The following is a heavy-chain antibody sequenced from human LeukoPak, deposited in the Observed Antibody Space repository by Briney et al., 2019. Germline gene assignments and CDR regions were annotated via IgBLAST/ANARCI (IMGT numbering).Heavy chain of an antibody. J-gene: IGHJ4*02. CDR1: GFTFSSYW. Sequence: GGSLRLSCAASGFTFSSYWMSWVCQAPGKGLEWVANIKQDGSEKYYVDSVKGRFTISRDNARNSLYLQMNSLRTEGTSVYYCAPHCSSASCPDYWGQGTLVTVSS. CDR3: APHCSSASCPDY. V-gene: IGHV3-7*01. CDR2: IKQDGSEK. D-gene: IGHD2-2*01.